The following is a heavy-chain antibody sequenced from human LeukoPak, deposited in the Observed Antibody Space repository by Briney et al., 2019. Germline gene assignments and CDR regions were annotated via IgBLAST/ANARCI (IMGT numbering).Heavy chain of an antibody. Sequence: ASVTVSFKASGYTFTGYYMHWVRQAPGQGLEWMGWINPNSGGTNYAQKFQGRVTMTRDTSISTAYMELSRLRSDDTAVYYCARVGYYDSSGYYSSYFDLWGRGTLVTVSS. V-gene: IGHV1-2*02. CDR1: GYTFTGYY. CDR3: ARVGYYDSSGYYSSYFDL. J-gene: IGHJ2*01. CDR2: INPNSGGT. D-gene: IGHD3-22*01.